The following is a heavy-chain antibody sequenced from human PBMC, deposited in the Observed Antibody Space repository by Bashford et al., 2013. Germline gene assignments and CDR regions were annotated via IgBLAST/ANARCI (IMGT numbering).Heavy chain of an antibody. Sequence: GGSLRLSCAASGFTSSDAWMTWVRQAPGKGLEWLGRIKSKGDGGTTEYAAAVKGRFTISGDDSRNTLYLQMGSLKTEDTAVYYCTTVSSPAYFRSWGQGALVTVSS. J-gene: IGHJ4*02. CDR3: TTVSSPAYFRS. V-gene: IGHV3-15*01. CDR1: GFTSSDAW. CDR2: IKSKGDGGTT.